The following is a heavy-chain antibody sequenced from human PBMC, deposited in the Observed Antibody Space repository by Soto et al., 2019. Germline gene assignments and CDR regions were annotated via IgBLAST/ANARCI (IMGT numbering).Heavy chain of an antibody. Sequence: PVGSLRLSCVTSVFTFSRNAMNCVRDSPGKWLEWVASITSSGSYVYYADSVKGRFSASRDNAKNSLSLQMDSLRPDDTAIYFWVHDEGLAAMDLGGQGTTVAV. CDR3: VHDEGLAAMDL. J-gene: IGHJ6*02. D-gene: IGHD3-16*01. CDR2: ITSSGSYV. CDR1: VFTFSRNA. V-gene: IGHV3-21*01.